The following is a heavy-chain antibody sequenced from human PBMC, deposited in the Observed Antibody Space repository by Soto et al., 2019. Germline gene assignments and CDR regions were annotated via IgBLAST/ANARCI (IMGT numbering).Heavy chain of an antibody. Sequence: SETLSLTCAVYGGSFSGYYWSWIRQPPGKGLEWIGEINHSGSTNYNPSLKSRVTISVDTSKNQFSLKQSSVTAADTAVYYCTRGLMVRGVITEDYYYMDVWGKGTTVTVSS. V-gene: IGHV4-34*01. CDR2: INHSGST. J-gene: IGHJ6*03. D-gene: IGHD3-10*01. CDR1: GGSFSGYY. CDR3: TRGLMVRGVITEDYYYMDV.